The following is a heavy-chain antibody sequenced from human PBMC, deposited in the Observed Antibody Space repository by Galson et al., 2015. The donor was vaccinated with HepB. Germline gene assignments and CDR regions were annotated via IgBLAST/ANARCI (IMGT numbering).Heavy chain of an antibody. CDR1: GFTFSSYG. J-gene: IGHJ4*02. CDR2: IWYDGSNK. V-gene: IGHV3-33*01. CDR3: ARDMKQWLPPRAGELDY. D-gene: IGHD6-19*01. Sequence: SLRLSCAASGFTFSSYGMHWVRQAPGKGLEWVAVIWYDGSNKYYADSVKGRFTISRDNSKNTLYLQMNSLRAEDTAVYYCARDMKQWLPPRAGELDYWGQGTLVTVSS.